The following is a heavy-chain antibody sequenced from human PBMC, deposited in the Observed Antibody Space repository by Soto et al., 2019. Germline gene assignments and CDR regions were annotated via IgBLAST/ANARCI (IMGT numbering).Heavy chain of an antibody. J-gene: IGHJ3*02. V-gene: IGHV3-11*01. CDR3: AGSVVITGLGLRTFDI. D-gene: IGHD1-20*01. CDR1: GFTFSDYY. CDR2: ISSSGSSI. Sequence: QVQLVESGGGLVRPGGSLRLSCAASGFTFSDYYMTWIRQAPGKGLEWVSYISSSGSSIYYADSVKGRFSISRDNAKNSLYLQMNSLRAEDTAVYYCAGSVVITGLGLRTFDIWGQGTVVTVSS.